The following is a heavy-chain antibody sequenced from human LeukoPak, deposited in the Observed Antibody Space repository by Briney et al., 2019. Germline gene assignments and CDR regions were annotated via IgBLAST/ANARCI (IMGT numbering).Heavy chain of an antibody. CDR2: INPNSGGT. CDR3: ARDSTYYDILTGYHTVFDY. V-gene: IGHV1-2*02. CDR1: GYTFTGYY. J-gene: IGHJ4*02. D-gene: IGHD3-9*01. Sequence: ASVKVSCKASGYTFTGYYMHWVRQAPGQGLEWMGWINPNSGGTNYAQKSQGRVTMTRDTSISTAYMELSRLRSDDTAVYYCARDSTYYDILTGYHTVFDYWGQGTLVTVSS.